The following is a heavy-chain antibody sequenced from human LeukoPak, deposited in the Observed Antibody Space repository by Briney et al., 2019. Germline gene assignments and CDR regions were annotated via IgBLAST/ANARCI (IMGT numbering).Heavy chain of an antibody. CDR1: GGSINSRSDY. Sequence: SETLSLTCTVSGGSINSRSDYWGRIRQPPGKGLEWIGSIYYSGTTYYNPSLKSRVTISVDTSKNQFSLKLSSVTAADTAVYHCARHRFRYYDSSGYLSYFDYWGQGILVTVSS. V-gene: IGHV4-39*01. J-gene: IGHJ4*02. D-gene: IGHD3-22*01. CDR3: ARHRFRYYDSSGYLSYFDY. CDR2: IYYSGTT.